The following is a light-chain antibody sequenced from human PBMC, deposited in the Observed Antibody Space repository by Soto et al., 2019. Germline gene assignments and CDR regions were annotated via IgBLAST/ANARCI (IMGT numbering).Light chain of an antibody. J-gene: IGKJ2*01. CDR1: QVIGNY. Sequence: DIQMTQSPSSLSASVGDRVTITCRASQVIGNYLAWYQQKPGKVPKLLIYGAYTLQSGVPSRFSGSGSGTDFTLTISSLQPEDVAIYYCQQYNSYSQTFGQGTKLEIK. CDR3: QQYNSYSQT. V-gene: IGKV1-27*01. CDR2: GAY.